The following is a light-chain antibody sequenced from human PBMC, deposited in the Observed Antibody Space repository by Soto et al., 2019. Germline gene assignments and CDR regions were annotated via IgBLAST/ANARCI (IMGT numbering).Light chain of an antibody. CDR2: GAS. CDR3: HQYDSWT. Sequence: EIVLTQSPGTLSLSPGERATLSCRASQSVSSGYLAWYQQKPGQAPRLLIYGASSRATGIPDRFSGSGSGTDFTLTISRLEPEDFAVYYCHQYDSWTFGQGTKVDI. V-gene: IGKV3-20*01. J-gene: IGKJ1*01. CDR1: QSVSSGY.